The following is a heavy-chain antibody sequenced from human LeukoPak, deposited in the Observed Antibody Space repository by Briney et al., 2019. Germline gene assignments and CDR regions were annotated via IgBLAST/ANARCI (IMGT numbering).Heavy chain of an antibody. V-gene: IGHV1-69*04. D-gene: IGHD4-11*01. CDR2: IIPILGIA. CDR1: GGTFSSYA. Sequence: ASVKVSCKASGGTFSSYAISWVRQAPGQGLEWMGRIIPILGIANYAQKFQGRVTITADKSTSTAYMELSGLRSEDTAVYYCARLATVTSWFDPWGQGTLVTVSS. J-gene: IGHJ5*02. CDR3: ARLATVTSWFDP.